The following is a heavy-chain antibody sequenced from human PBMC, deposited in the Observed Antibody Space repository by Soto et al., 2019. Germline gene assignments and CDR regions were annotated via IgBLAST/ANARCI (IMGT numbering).Heavy chain of an antibody. CDR1: GYSFTSYW. V-gene: IGHV5-51*01. J-gene: IGHJ5*02. Sequence: EVQLVQSGAEVKKPGESLKISCKGSGYSFTSYWIGWVRQMPGKGLEWMGIIYPGDSDTRYSPSFQGQVTISADKSISTAYLQWSSLKASDTAMYYCARQFERSPRFGRGYPDFDPWGQGTLVTVSS. CDR2: IYPGDSDT. CDR3: ARQFERSPRFGRGYPDFDP. D-gene: IGHD3-22*01.